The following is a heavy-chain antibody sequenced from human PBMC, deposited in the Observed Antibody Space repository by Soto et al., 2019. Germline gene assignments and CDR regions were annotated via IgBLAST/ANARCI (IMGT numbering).Heavy chain of an antibody. V-gene: IGHV1-24*01. CDR3: ATVSLRYFDWLFTTDAFDI. D-gene: IGHD3-9*01. Sequence: ASVKVSCKVSGYTLTGLSMHWVRQAPGKGLEWMGGFDPEDGETIYAQKFQGRVTMTEDTSTDTAYMELSSLRSEDTAVYYCATVSLRYFDWLFTTDAFDIWGQGTMVTVSS. CDR1: GYTLTGLS. J-gene: IGHJ3*02. CDR2: FDPEDGET.